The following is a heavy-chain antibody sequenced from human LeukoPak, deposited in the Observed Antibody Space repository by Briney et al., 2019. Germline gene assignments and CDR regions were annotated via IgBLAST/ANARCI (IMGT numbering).Heavy chain of an antibody. CDR3: ARGESYNGAFVY. CDR2: INHSGST. V-gene: IGHV4-34*01. Sequence: PSETLSLTCAVYGGSFSGYYWSWIRQPPGKGLEWIGEINHSGSTNYNPSLKSRVTISVDTSKNQFSLKLSSVTAADTAVYYCARGESYNGAFVYWGQGTLVTVSS. CDR1: GGSFSGYY. D-gene: IGHD5-24*01. J-gene: IGHJ4*02.